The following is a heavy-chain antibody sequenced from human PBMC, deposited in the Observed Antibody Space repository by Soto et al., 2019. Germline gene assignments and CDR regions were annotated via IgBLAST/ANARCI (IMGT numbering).Heavy chain of an antibody. D-gene: IGHD6-19*01. Sequence: PSQTLSLTCVISGDSVSSNSAAWNWIRQSPSRGLEWLGRTYYRSKWYNDYAVSVKSRITINPDTSKNQFSLQLNSVTPEDTAVYYCARGKTPISSGWPNFDYWGQGTLVTVSS. CDR2: TYYRSKWYN. CDR1: GDSVSSNSAA. CDR3: ARGKTPISSGWPNFDY. J-gene: IGHJ4*02. V-gene: IGHV6-1*01.